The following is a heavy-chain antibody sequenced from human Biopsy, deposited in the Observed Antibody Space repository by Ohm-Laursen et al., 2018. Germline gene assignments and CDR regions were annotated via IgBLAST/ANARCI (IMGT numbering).Heavy chain of an antibody. V-gene: IGHV1-58*01. CDR2: IVVGSGHT. CDR1: GITFSSSA. CDR3: AATSTLYYYYYAMDV. Sequence: ASVKVSCKASGITFSSSAVQWVRQARGQRLEWIGWIVVGSGHTNYAQKFQERVTITRDMSTSTAYMELTSLRSEDTAVYYCAATSTLYYYYYAMDVWDQGTTITVSS. J-gene: IGHJ6*02.